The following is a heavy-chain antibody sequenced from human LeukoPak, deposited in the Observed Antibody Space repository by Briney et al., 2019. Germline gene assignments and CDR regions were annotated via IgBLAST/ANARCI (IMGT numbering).Heavy chain of an antibody. D-gene: IGHD3-9*01. V-gene: IGHV1-2*02. Sequence: ASVKVSCKASGYILSTQSMNWVRQAPGQGLEWMGWINPNSGGTNYAQKFQGRVTMTRDTSISTAYMELSRLRSDDTAVYYCARKGYDILTGYYPSFDYWGQGTLVTVSS. CDR2: INPNSGGT. J-gene: IGHJ4*02. CDR3: ARKGYDILTGYYPSFDY. CDR1: GYILSTQS.